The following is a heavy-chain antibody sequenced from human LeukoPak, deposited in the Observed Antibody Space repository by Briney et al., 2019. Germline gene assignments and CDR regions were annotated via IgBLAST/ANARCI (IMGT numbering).Heavy chain of an antibody. J-gene: IGHJ4*02. CDR2: INPNSGGT. V-gene: IGHV1-2*06. CDR1: GYTFTGYY. D-gene: IGHD5-18*01. Sequence: ASVKVSCKASGYTFTGYYMHWVRQAPGQGLEWMGRINPNSGGTNYAQKFQGRVTMTRDTSISTAYMELSRLRSDDTAMYYCARERGYSYGILDYWGQGTLVTVSS. CDR3: ARERGYSYGILDY.